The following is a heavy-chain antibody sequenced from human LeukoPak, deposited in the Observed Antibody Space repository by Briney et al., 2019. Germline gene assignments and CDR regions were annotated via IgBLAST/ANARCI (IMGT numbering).Heavy chain of an antibody. J-gene: IGHJ4*02. CDR1: GDSISSRNYY. V-gene: IGHV4-39*07. Sequence: PSETLSLTCTVSGDSISSRNYYWGWIRQPPGKGLEWIGNIYYGGSTYYNPSLKSRVTISVDTSKNQFSLRLSSLTAADAAVYYCARDDRQLAAFDYWGQGTLVTVSS. CDR3: ARDDRQLAAFDY. D-gene: IGHD6-6*01. CDR2: IYYGGST.